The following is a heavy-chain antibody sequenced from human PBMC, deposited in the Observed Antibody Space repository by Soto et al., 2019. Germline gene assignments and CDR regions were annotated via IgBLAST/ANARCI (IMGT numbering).Heavy chain of an antibody. D-gene: IGHD2-21*02. CDR1: GFTFSRYT. J-gene: IGHJ4*02. CDR3: ARGALDWGGDGYSGGY. V-gene: IGHV3-21*02. CDR2: ISSSSSDI. Sequence: EVQLVESGGGLVKPGGSLRLSCAASGFTFSRYTMSWVRQAPGKGLEWVSSISSSSSDIYYADSVKGRFTISRGNAKTSLYLQMDSLRAEDTAVYYCARGALDWGGDGYSGGYWGQGTLVTVSS.